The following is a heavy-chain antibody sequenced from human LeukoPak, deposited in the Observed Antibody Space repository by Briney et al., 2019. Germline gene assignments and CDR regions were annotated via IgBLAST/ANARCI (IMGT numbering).Heavy chain of an antibody. CDR3: ARADIWGSYRFDY. D-gene: IGHD3-16*02. CDR1: GYTFTGYY. CDR2: INPNSGGT. J-gene: IGHJ4*02. V-gene: IGHV1-2*02. Sequence: ASVKVSCKASGYTFTGYYMHWVRQAPGQGLEWTGWINPNSGGTNYAQKFQGRVTMTRDTTISTAYMELSRLRSDDTAVYYCARADIWGSYRFDYWGQGTLVTVSS.